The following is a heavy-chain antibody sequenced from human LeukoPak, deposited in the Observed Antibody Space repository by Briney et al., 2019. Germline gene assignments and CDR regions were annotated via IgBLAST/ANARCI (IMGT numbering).Heavy chain of an antibody. D-gene: IGHD2-15*01. V-gene: IGHV3-48*03. J-gene: IGHJ4*02. CDR2: ISGSGSTI. Sequence: GGSLRLSCAASGSTFSSYEMNWVRQAPGKGLEWVSYISGSGSTIHYADSVKGRFTISRDNAKNSLYLQMNSLRAEDTALYYCARDRRGSSWGYYFDYWGQGTLVTVSS. CDR1: GSTFSSYE. CDR3: ARDRRGSSWGYYFDY.